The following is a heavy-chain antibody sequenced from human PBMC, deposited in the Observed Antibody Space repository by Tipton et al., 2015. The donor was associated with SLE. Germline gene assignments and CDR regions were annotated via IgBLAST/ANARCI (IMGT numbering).Heavy chain of an antibody. CDR3: ARRITMVRGANDAFDI. J-gene: IGHJ3*02. Sequence: TLSLTCTVSGGSISSSSYYWGWIRQPPGKGLEWIGYIYYSGSTNYNPSLKSRVTISVDTSKNQFSLKLSSVTAADTAVYYCARRITMVRGANDAFDIWGQGTMVTVSS. D-gene: IGHD3-10*01. CDR2: IYYSGST. CDR1: GGSISSSSYY. V-gene: IGHV4-61*05.